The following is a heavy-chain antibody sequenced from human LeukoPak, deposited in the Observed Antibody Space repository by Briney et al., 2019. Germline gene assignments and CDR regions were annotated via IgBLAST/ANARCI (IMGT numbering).Heavy chain of an antibody. CDR1: GGSFSGYN. Sequence: SETLSLTCAVYGGSFSGYNWTWIRQPPGKELEWIAEINHSGSTNYNPSLKSRVTISVDTSKNQFSLKLSSVTAADTAVYYCAREIEYSSSSGWFDPWGQGTLVTVSS. V-gene: IGHV4-34*01. D-gene: IGHD6-6*01. CDR2: INHSGST. CDR3: AREIEYSSSSGWFDP. J-gene: IGHJ5*02.